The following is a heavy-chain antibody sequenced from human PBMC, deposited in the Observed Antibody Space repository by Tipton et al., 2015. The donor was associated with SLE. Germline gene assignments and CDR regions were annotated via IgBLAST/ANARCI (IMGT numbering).Heavy chain of an antibody. CDR3: ARDREFLWYETVGDAFEH. Sequence: TLSLTCTVSGGSISSGDDYWGWIRQPPGKGLEWIGSIYYSGATYYELSLKSRVTMSVDTSKNQFSLKLSSVTAADSAVYFCARDREFLWYETVGDAFEHWGQGKMVTVSS. J-gene: IGHJ3*01. CDR1: GGSISSGDDY. CDR2: IYYSGAT. D-gene: IGHD6-13*01. V-gene: IGHV4-39*07.